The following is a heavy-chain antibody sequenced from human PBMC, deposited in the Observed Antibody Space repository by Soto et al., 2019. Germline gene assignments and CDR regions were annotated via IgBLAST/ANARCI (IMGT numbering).Heavy chain of an antibody. CDR2: ICESGTI. D-gene: IGHD2-2*01. Sequence: PSETLSLTCAVSGGSIGGAGYSWSWIRQPPGGGLDWIGYICESGTILYNPSLKTRLTISLNWSDKQFSLTLNPVTAADTAVYYCASYCSSTSCYVFDYWGQGTLVTVSS. CDR3: ASYCSSTSCYVFDY. V-gene: IGHV4-30-2*01. J-gene: IGHJ4*02. CDR1: GGSIGGAGYS.